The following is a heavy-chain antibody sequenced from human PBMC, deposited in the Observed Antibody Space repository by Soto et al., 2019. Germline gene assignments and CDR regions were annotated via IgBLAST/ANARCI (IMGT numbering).Heavy chain of an antibody. CDR3: ARDDRSSSFSYYGKDV. CDR1: GGTFSSYA. J-gene: IGHJ6*02. Sequence: SVKVSCKASGGTFSSYAISWVRQAPGQGLEWMGGIIPIFGTANYAQEFQGRVTITADESTSTAYMELSSLRSEDTAVYYCARDDRSSSFSYYGKDVWGQGTTVTVSS. V-gene: IGHV1-69*13. D-gene: IGHD6-13*01. CDR2: IIPIFGTA.